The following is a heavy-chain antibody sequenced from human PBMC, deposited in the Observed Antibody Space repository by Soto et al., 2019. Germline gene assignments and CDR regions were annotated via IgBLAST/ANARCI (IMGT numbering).Heavy chain of an antibody. D-gene: IGHD2-15*01. CDR1: GGTFSSYT. J-gene: IGHJ4*02. Sequence: QVQLVQSGAEVKKPGSSVKVSCKASGGTFSSYTISWVRQAPGQGLEWMGRIIPILGIANYAQKFQGRVTIXAXXSTSTAYMELSSLRSEDTAVYYCARGGTVVTPRDYWGQGTLVTVSS. V-gene: IGHV1-69*02. CDR3: ARGGTVVTPRDY. CDR2: IIPILGIA.